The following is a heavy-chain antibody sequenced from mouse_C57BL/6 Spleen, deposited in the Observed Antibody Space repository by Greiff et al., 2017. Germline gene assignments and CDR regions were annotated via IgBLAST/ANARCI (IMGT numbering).Heavy chain of an antibody. V-gene: IGHV1-69*01. CDR3: ARKDSLLGYYFDY. CDR2: IDPSDSYT. J-gene: IGHJ2*01. Sequence: QVQLQQSGAELVMPGASVKLSCKASGYTFTSYWMHWVKQRPGQGLEWIGEIDPSDSYTNYNQKFKGKSTLTVDKSSSTAYMQLSSLTSEDSAVYYCARKDSLLGYYFDYWGQGTTLTVSS. D-gene: IGHD2-3*01. CDR1: GYTFTSYW.